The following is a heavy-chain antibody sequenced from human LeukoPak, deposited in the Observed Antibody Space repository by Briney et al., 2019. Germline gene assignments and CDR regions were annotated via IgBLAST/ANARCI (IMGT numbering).Heavy chain of an antibody. CDR1: GFTFSTYG. Sequence: GGTLRLSCVASGFTFSTYGMSWVRQAPGKGLEWVSAISGSGGSTYYADSVKGRFTISRDNSKNTLYLQMNSLRAEDTAVYYCAREDYYGSGSSRLFDYWGQGTLVTVSS. CDR3: AREDYYGSGSSRLFDY. D-gene: IGHD3-10*01. J-gene: IGHJ4*02. V-gene: IGHV3-23*01. CDR2: ISGSGGST.